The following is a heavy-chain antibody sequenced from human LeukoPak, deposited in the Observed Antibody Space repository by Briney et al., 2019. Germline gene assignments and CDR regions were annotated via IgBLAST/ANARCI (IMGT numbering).Heavy chain of an antibody. Sequence: TGGSLRLSCAASGFTFSSYWMSWVRLAPGKGLEWVGRIKSKTDGGTTDYAAPVKGRFTISRDDSKNTLYLQMNSLKTEDTAVYYCTTDVTGEGDYGVFIGYWGQGTLVTVSS. V-gene: IGHV3-15*01. CDR1: GFTFSSYW. CDR3: TTDVTGEGDYGVFIGY. J-gene: IGHJ4*02. D-gene: IGHD4-17*01. CDR2: IKSKTDGGTT.